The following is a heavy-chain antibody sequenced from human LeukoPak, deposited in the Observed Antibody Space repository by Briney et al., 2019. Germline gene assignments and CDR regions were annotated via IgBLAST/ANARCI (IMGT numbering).Heavy chain of an antibody. CDR3: AKEYYYYYYMDV. CDR1: GGSISSGSYY. CDR2: IYTSGST. J-gene: IGHJ6*03. V-gene: IGHV4-61*02. Sequence: SQTLSLTCTVPGGSISSGSYYWSWIRQPAGKGLEWIGRIYTSGSTNYNPSLKSRVTISVDTSKNQFSLKLSSVTAADTAVYCGAKEYYYYYYMDVWGKGTTVTISS.